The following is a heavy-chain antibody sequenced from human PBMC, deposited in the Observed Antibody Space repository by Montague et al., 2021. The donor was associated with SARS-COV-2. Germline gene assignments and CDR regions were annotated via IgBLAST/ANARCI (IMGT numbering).Heavy chain of an antibody. J-gene: IGHJ4*02. D-gene: IGHD3-3*01. CDR1: GGSISSGGYS. Sequence: TLSLTCAVSGGSISSGGYSWSWIRQPPGKGLEWIGYIYHSGSTYYNPSLKSRVTISVDRSKNQFSLKLSSVTAADTAVYYCARARLEWLLFAVQVLFPSYFDYWGQGTLVTVSS. V-gene: IGHV4-30-2*01. CDR3: ARARLEWLLFAVQVLFPSYFDY. CDR2: IYHSGST.